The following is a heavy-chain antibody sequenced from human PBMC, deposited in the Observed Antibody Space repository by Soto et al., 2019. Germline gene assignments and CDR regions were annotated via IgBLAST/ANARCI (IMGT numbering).Heavy chain of an antibody. J-gene: IGHJ4*02. CDR3: ARGAYYYDSSGRGPFDY. CDR2: ISYDGSNK. D-gene: IGHD3-22*01. V-gene: IGHV3-30-3*01. Sequence: QAPGKGLEWVAVISYDGSNKYYADSVKGRFTISRDNSKNTLYLQMNSLRAEDTAVYYCARGAYYYDSSGRGPFDYWGQGTLVTVSS.